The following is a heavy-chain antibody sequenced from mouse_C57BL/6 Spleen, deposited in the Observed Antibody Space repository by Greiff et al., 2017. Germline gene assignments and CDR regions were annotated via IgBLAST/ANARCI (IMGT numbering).Heavy chain of an antibody. CDR2: ISSGSSTI. V-gene: IGHV5-17*01. Sequence: EVKLVESGGGLVKPGGSLKLSCAASGFTFSDYGMHWVRQAPEKGLEWVAYISSGSSTIYYADTVKGRFTISRDNAKNPLFLQMTSLRSEDTAMYYCARDYGSRQYYFDYWGQGTTLTVSS. CDR3: ARDYGSRQYYFDY. CDR1: GFTFSDYG. J-gene: IGHJ2*01. D-gene: IGHD1-1*01.